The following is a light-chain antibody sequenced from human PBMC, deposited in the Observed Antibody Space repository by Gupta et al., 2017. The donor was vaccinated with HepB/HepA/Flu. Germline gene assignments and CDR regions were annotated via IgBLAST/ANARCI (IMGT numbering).Light chain of an antibody. CDR1: RSVGTS. Sequence: EIVLTQSPATLSLSPGERATLSCRASRSVGTSLAWYLHKPGQAPKLLIHDASNRAAGIPARFSGGGSGTDFTLTIRNLEPEDFALYYCQHRVNWPPAFGQGTKLEIK. CDR3: QHRVNWPPA. J-gene: IGKJ2*01. CDR2: DAS. V-gene: IGKV3-11*01.